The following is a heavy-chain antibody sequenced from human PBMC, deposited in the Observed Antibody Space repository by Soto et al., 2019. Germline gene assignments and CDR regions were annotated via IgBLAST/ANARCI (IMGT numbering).Heavy chain of an antibody. CDR3: ASDPFYYASGY. Sequence: GGSLRLSCAASGFAFSDHHMTWIRQAPGKGLEWVSYISGSGSTIYYTDSVKGRFTVSRDNAKNSVFLQMNSLRAEDTAVYYCASDPFYYASGYWGQGTLVTVSS. CDR2: ISGSGSTI. D-gene: IGHD3-10*01. J-gene: IGHJ4*02. V-gene: IGHV3-11*01. CDR1: GFAFSDHH.